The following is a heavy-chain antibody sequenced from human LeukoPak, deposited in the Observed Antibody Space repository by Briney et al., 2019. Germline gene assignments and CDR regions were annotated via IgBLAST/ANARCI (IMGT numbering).Heavy chain of an antibody. V-gene: IGHV4-38-2*02. CDR1: GYSISSGYY. J-gene: IGHJ5*02. CDR3: ARTTNWFDP. Sequence: SETLSLTCTVSGYSISSGYYWGWIRQPPGQGLEWIGNIYPSGTTYYNPSLKTRVTISVDTSKNQFSLKLSSVTAADTAVYYCARTTNWFDPWGQGTLVTVSS. D-gene: IGHD4-11*01. CDR2: IYPSGTT.